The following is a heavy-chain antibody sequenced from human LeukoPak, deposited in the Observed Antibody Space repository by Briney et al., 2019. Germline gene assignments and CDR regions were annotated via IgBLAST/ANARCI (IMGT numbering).Heavy chain of an antibody. Sequence: SETLSLTCAVSGGSISSSNWWSWVRQPPGKGLEWIGEIYHSGSTNYNPSLKSRVTMSVDTSKNQFSLKLTSVTPADTAVYYCARERPYCTNGVCYRWFDPWGQGTLVTVSS. CDR3: ARERPYCTNGVCYRWFDP. V-gene: IGHV4-4*02. CDR1: GGSISSSNW. CDR2: IYHSGST. J-gene: IGHJ5*02. D-gene: IGHD2-8*01.